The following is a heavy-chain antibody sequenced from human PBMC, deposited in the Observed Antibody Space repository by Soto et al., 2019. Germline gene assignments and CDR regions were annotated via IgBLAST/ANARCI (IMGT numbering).Heavy chain of an antibody. D-gene: IGHD1-26*01. Sequence: SCAASGFTFSSYGMHWVRQAPGKGLEWVAVISYDGSNKYYADSVKGRFTISRDNSKNTLYLQMNSLRAEDTAVYYCAKDRRYLIVGATFDYWGQGTLVTVSS. V-gene: IGHV3-30*18. J-gene: IGHJ4*02. CDR2: ISYDGSNK. CDR1: GFTFSSYG. CDR3: AKDRRYLIVGATFDY.